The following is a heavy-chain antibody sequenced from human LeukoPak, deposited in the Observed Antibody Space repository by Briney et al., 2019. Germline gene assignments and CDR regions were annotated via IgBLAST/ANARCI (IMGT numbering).Heavy chain of an antibody. V-gene: IGHV4-61*05. D-gene: IGHD3-9*01. CDR2: IYDSGST. J-gene: IGHJ6*02. Sequence: SETLSLTCTVSGGSISNSDYYWGWIRQPPGKGLEWIGYIYDSGSTNYNPSLKSRVTISVDTSKNQFSLKLSSVTAADTAVYYCARLKTILRYFDWFPYYYGMDVWGQGTTVTVSS. CDR1: GGSISNSDYY. CDR3: ARLKTILRYFDWFPYYYGMDV.